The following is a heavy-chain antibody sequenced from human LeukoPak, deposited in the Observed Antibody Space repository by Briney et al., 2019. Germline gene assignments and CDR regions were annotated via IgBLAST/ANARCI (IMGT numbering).Heavy chain of an antibody. V-gene: IGHV1-24*01. Sequence: GASVKVSCKVSGYTLTELSMHWVRQAPGKGLEWMGGFDPEDGETIYAQKFQGRVTMTEDTSTDTAYMELSSLRSEDTAVYYCATWIDSSGYYYAPYFDYWGQGTLVTVSS. CDR1: GYTLTELS. CDR3: ATWIDSSGYYYAPYFDY. J-gene: IGHJ4*02. CDR2: FDPEDGET. D-gene: IGHD3-22*01.